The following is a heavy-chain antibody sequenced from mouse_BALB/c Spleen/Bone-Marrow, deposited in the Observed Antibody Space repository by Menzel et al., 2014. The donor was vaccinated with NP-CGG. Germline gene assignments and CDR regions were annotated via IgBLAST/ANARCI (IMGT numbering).Heavy chain of an antibody. CDR2: IYPGSGST. D-gene: IGHD4-1*01. J-gene: IGHJ2*01. Sequence: VKLMESGAELVKPGTSVKLSCKASGHNFTSYWINWVKLRPGQGLEWIGDIYPGSGSTNYNEKFKSKATLTVDTSSSTAYMQLSSLASEDSALYYRARGAWANWDYFDYWGQGTTLTVSS. V-gene: IGHV1-55*01. CDR3: ARGAWANWDYFDY. CDR1: GHNFTSYW.